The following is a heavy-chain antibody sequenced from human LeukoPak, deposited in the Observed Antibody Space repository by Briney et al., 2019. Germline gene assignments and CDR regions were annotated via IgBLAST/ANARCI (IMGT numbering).Heavy chain of an antibody. Sequence: PGGSLRLSCAASGFTFSSYAMRWVRQAPGKGLEWVSSISSSGVGTYYADSVKGRFTISRDNSKNTVYLQMNSLRAEDTAVYYCAKDSGNSGWYVDNWGQGTLVTVSS. CDR2: ISSSGVGT. CDR1: GFTFSSYA. D-gene: IGHD6-19*01. J-gene: IGHJ4*02. CDR3: AKDSGNSGWYVDN. V-gene: IGHV3-23*01.